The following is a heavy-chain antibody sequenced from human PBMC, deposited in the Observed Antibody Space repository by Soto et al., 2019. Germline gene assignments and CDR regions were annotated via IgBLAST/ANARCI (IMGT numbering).Heavy chain of an antibody. CDR1: GGSLSSGGYY. V-gene: IGHV4-31*03. D-gene: IGHD2-21*01. J-gene: IGHJ3*02. CDR2: MYYIGST. CDR3: ARGSYTFGEIGAFDI. Sequence: PSETLSLTCTVSGGSLSSGGYYCSWILHHPGKGLEWIGYMYYIGSTYYNPSLKSRVTISVDTSKNQFSLKLTSVTAADTAVYYCARGSYTFGEIGAFDIWGQGTMVTVSS.